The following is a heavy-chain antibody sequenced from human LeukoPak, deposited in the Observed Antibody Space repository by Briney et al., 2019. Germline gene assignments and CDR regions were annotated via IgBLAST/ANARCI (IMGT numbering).Heavy chain of an antibody. D-gene: IGHD3-10*01. CDR3: ARGRPRGEPHYMDV. J-gene: IGHJ6*03. Sequence: EPSETLSLTCAVYGGSFSGYYWSWIRQPPGKGLEWIGEINHSGSTNYNPSLKSRVTISVDTSKNQFSLKLSSMTAADTAVYYCARGRPRGEPHYMDVRSKGTTVTVSS. CDR2: INHSGST. V-gene: IGHV4-34*01. CDR1: GGSFSGYY.